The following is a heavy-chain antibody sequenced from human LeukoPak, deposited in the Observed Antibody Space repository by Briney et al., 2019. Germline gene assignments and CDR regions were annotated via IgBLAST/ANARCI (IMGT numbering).Heavy chain of an antibody. J-gene: IGHJ4*02. CDR2: IIPIFGTA. CDR3: ARMAASYGDYRDN. CDR1: GGTFSSYA. Sequence: SVNVSCKASGGTFSSYAISWVRQAPGQGLEWMGGIIPIFGTANYAQKFQGRVTITADESTSTAYMELSSLRSEDTAVYYCARMAASYGDYRDNWGQGTLVTVSS. D-gene: IGHD4-17*01. V-gene: IGHV1-69*13.